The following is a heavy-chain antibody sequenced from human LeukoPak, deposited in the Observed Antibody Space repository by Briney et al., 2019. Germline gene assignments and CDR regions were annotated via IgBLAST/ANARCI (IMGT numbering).Heavy chain of an antibody. V-gene: IGHV4-61*08. Sequence: PSETLSLTCTVSGGSISSGGYHWSWIRQPPGKGLEWIGYIYYSGSTNYNPSLKSRVTISVDTSKNQFSLKLSSVTAADTAVYYCARYHPYYYDSSGYLQRTTTFDYWGQGTLVTVSS. CDR2: IYYSGST. CDR1: GGSISSGGYH. J-gene: IGHJ4*02. D-gene: IGHD3-22*01. CDR3: ARYHPYYYDSSGYLQRTTTFDY.